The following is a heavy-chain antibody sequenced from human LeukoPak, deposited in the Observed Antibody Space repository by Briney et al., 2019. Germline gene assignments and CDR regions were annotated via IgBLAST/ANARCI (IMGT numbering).Heavy chain of an antibody. V-gene: IGHV3-74*01. Sequence: GRFLRLSCLASGFTSSSFWMHWVRQTQEKGMVWVSRINNEGSTKSYADSVRGQFTSPGDNARNTVYLQRNSLRAEDTVVYYCARGQGDSGNDYWGQGTLVTVSS. J-gene: IGHJ4*02. D-gene: IGHD6-19*01. CDR3: ARGQGDSGNDY. CDR1: GFTSSSFW. CDR2: INNEGSTK.